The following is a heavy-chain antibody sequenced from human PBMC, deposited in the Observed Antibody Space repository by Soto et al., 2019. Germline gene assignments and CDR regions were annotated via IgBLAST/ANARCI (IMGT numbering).Heavy chain of an antibody. CDR1: GFSLSTSGGG. V-gene: IGHV2-5*02. CDR3: AHGNPLSYFDY. Sequence: SGPTLVNPTQTLTLTCTFSGFSLSTSGGGLGWTRQPTGKALEWHEHIYWDDDKRYSPSLKSRLTITKDTSKNQVVLTMTNMDTVDTATYYCAHGNPLSYFDYWGQGTLGTVS. CDR2: IYWDDDK. J-gene: IGHJ4*02.